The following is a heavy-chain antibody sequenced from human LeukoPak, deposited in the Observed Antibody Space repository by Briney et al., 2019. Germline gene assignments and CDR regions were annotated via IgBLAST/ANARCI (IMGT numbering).Heavy chain of an antibody. V-gene: IGHV3-23*01. Sequence: PGGSLRLSCAASGFTFSRLAMTWVRQAPGKGLEWVSTISASGPYYADAVRGRFTISRDNSRNTLSLQMDSLSAEDTAVYYCAKDHESDGYPCLDHWGLGTLVTVSS. D-gene: IGHD3-22*01. CDR2: ISASGP. CDR3: AKDHESDGYPCLDH. J-gene: IGHJ4*02. CDR1: GFTFSRLA.